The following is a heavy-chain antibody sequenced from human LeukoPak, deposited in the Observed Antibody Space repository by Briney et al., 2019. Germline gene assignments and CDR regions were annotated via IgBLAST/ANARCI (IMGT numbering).Heavy chain of an antibody. CDR2: ICKSSSYI. V-gene: IGHV3-21*01. Sequence: GGALRDSCAASVFTFIIYTRNGVGQAPGRGGKGVSSICKSSSYIYYADSVKGRFTNSRDNAKNSLYLQMNSLRAEDTAVYYCARDLTMGASIAAAGPLDYWGQGALVTVSS. CDR1: VFTFIIYT. D-gene: IGHD6-13*01. CDR3: ARDLTMGASIAAAGPLDY. J-gene: IGHJ4*02.